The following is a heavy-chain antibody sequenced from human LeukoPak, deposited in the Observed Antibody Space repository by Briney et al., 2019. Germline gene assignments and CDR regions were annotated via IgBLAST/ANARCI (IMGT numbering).Heavy chain of an antibody. CDR2: VYYSDNTYSDNS. J-gene: IGHJ4*02. D-gene: IGHD3-22*01. CDR3: AREGVAHSRQWDHQDYYDSSGYYYFDY. Sequence: SETLSLTCTVSGGSLSSGDYYWSWIRQPPGKGLEWIGYVYYSDNTYSDNSYYNPSLKSRDTISVDTAKKQFALKLRSVTAADTAVYYCAREGVAHSRQWDHQDYYDSSGYYYFDYWRQGTLVTVSS. V-gene: IGHV4-30-4*08. CDR1: GGSLSSGDYY.